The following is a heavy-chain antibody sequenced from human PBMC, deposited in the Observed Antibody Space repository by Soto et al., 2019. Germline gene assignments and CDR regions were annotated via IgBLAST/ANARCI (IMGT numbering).Heavy chain of an antibody. CDR1: GGSISSGGYS. CDR2: IYHSGST. V-gene: IGHV4-30-2*01. J-gene: IGHJ4*02. Sequence: SETLSLTCAVSGGSISSGGYSWSWIRRPPGKGLEWIGYIYHSGSTYYNPSLKSRVTISVDRSKNQFSLKLSSVTAADTAVYYCARGNVVPLDYWGQGTLVTVSS. CDR3: ARGNVVPLDY. D-gene: IGHD2-21*01.